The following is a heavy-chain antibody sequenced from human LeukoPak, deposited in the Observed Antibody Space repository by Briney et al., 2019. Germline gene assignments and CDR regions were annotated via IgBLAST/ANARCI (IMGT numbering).Heavy chain of an antibody. D-gene: IGHD1-26*01. V-gene: IGHV1-2*02. CDR2: INPNSGGT. Sequence: ASVKVSCKASGYTFTGYYMHWVRQAPGQGLEWMGWINPNSGGTNYAQKFQGRVTMTRDTSINTAYMELSRLRSDDTAVYYCARDREILDYYYGMDVWGQGTTVTVSS. CDR3: ARDREILDYYYGMDV. CDR1: GYTFTGYY. J-gene: IGHJ6*02.